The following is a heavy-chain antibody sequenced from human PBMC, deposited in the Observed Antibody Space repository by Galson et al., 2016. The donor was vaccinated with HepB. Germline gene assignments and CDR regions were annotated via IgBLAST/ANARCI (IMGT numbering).Heavy chain of an antibody. D-gene: IGHD2-15*01. CDR2: ISSTSTTI. V-gene: IGHV3-48*04. Sequence: SLRLSCAASGFTFSSYSMNWVRQAPGKGLEWVSYISSTSTTIYYADSVRGRFTISRDNAKNSLYLQMNSLRAEDTAVFYCARVVVGANGPLAHWGQGTLVTVSS. CDR1: GFTFSSYS. J-gene: IGHJ4*02. CDR3: ARVVVGANGPLAH.